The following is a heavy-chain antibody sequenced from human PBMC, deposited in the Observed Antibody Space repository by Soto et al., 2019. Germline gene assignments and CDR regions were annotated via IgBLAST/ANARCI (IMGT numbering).Heavy chain of an antibody. CDR3: AKGGRSSDYYGLFDY. CDR1: GFTFSSYA. D-gene: IGHD4-17*01. Sequence: GGSLRLSCAASGFTFSSYAMSWVRQAPGKGLEWVSAISGSGGSTYYADSVKGRFTISRDNSKNTLYLQMNSLRAEDTAVYYCAKGGRSSDYYGLFDYWGQGTLVTVSS. V-gene: IGHV3-23*01. J-gene: IGHJ4*02. CDR2: ISGSGGST.